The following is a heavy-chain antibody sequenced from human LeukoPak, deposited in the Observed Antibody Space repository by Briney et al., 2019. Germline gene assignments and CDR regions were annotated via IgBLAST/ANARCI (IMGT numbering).Heavy chain of an antibody. Sequence: PSETLSLTCTVSGASVSSSTYYWGWIRQPPGKGLEWIGTFYYSGSTYYNPSIKSRVTISVDRSKNQFSLKLTSVTAADTAVYHCARHMGTVVTGTGGDAFDTWGQGTMVTVSS. D-gene: IGHD2-8*02. J-gene: IGHJ3*02. CDR1: GASVSSSTYY. CDR2: FYYSGST. CDR3: ARHMGTVVTGTGGDAFDT. V-gene: IGHV4-39*01.